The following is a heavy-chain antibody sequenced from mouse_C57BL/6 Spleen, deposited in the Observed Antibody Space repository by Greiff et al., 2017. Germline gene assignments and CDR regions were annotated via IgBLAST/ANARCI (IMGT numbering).Heavy chain of an antibody. CDR3: ARTTVVASWFAY. D-gene: IGHD1-1*01. CDR2: FTMYSDAT. V-gene: IGHV1-49*01. CDR1: YFAFMASA. Sequence: VVESGAELVRPGSSVKLSCKDSYFAFMASAMHWVKQRPGHGLEWIGSFTMYSDATEYSENFKGKATLTANTSSSPAYMELSSLTSEDSAVYYCARTTVVASWFAYWGQETLVTVSA. J-gene: IGHJ3*01.